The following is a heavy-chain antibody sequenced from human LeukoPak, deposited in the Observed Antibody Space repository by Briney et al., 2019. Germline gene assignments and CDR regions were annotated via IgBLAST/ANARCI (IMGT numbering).Heavy chain of an antibody. V-gene: IGHV4-59*01. J-gene: IGHJ6*04. CDR1: GGSISSYY. Sequence: SETLSLTCTVSGGSISSYYWSWIRQPPGKGLEWIGYIYYSGSTNYNPSLKSRVTISVDTSKNQFSLKLSSVTAADTAVYYCARELSDGLPDVWGKGTTVTVSS. CDR3: ARELSDGLPDV. D-gene: IGHD2/OR15-2a*01. CDR2: IYYSGST.